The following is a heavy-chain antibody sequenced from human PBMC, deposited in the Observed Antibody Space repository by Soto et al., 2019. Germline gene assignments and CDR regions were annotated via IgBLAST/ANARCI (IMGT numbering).Heavy chain of an antibody. CDR3: ASRDPGTSVDY. D-gene: IGHD1-7*01. V-gene: IGHV4-4*02. Sequence: SDSLSLTCAVSYGSFTSNNCWTCVRQPPGQGLEWIGEIYRTGSTNYNPSLKSRVTIPLDKSENQFSLKVTSLTAADTAVYYCASRDPGTSVDYWGQGTLVTVSS. CDR2: IYRTGST. CDR1: YGSFTSNNC. J-gene: IGHJ4*02.